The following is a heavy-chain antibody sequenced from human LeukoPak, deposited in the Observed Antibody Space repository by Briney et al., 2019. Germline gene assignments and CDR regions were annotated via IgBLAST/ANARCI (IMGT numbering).Heavy chain of an antibody. D-gene: IGHD3-22*01. Sequence: PSETLSLTCPVSGGSISSYYWSWLRQPPGKGLEWIGYIYYSGSTNYNPSLKSRVTISVDTSKNQFSLKLGSVTAADTAVYYCASSPPLYDSSGYYGYWGQGTLVTVSS. CDR1: GGSISSYY. V-gene: IGHV4-59*08. CDR2: IYYSGST. J-gene: IGHJ4*02. CDR3: ASSPPLYDSSGYYGY.